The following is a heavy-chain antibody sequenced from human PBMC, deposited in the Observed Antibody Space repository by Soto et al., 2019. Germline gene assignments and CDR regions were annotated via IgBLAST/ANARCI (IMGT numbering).Heavy chain of an antibody. V-gene: IGHV1-69*13. Sequence: SVKVSCKASGGTFSSYAISWVRQAPGQGLEWMGGIIPIFGTANYAQKFQGRVTITADESTSTAYMELSSLRSEDTAVYYCARGGAVAGPYYYGMDVWGQGTTVTVSS. J-gene: IGHJ6*02. D-gene: IGHD6-19*01. CDR3: ARGGAVAGPYYYGMDV. CDR2: IIPIFGTA. CDR1: GGTFSSYA.